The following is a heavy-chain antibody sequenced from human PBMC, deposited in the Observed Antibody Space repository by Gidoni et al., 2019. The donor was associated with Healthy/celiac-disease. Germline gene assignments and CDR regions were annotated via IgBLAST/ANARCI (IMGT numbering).Heavy chain of an antibody. Sequence: EVQLVASGGGLVQPGRSLRLSCTASGFTFGDYAMSWVRQAPGKGLEWVGFIRSKAYGGTTEYAASVKGRFTISRDDSKSIANLQMNSLKTEDTAVYYCTREGEYYYDSSGYSSGYWGQGTLVTVSS. CDR3: TREGEYYYDSSGYSSGY. D-gene: IGHD3-22*01. CDR2: IRSKAYGGTT. J-gene: IGHJ4*02. V-gene: IGHV3-49*04. CDR1: GFTFGDYA.